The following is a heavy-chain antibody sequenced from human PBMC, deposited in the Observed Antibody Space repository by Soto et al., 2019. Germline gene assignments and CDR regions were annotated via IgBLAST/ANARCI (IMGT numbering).Heavy chain of an antibody. Sequence: QVQLQESGPGLVKPSGTLSLTCAVSGGSISSTDWWSWVRQPPGKGLEWIGEIYLGGSTNYNPSLKSRVTISVDRSKNQFSLKLTSVTAADTAVYYCASSKSGGSYYFDYWGQGTLVTVSS. V-gene: IGHV4-4*02. CDR2: IYLGGST. D-gene: IGHD1-26*01. J-gene: IGHJ4*02. CDR3: ASSKSGGSYYFDY. CDR1: GGSISSTDW.